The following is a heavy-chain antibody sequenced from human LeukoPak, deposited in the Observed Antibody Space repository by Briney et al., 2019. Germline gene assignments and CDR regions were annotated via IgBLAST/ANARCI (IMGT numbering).Heavy chain of an antibody. CDR2: INHSGST. CDR3: ARGGYCSGGSCYPLDY. Sequence: SETLSLTCDVYGGSFSGYYWSWIRQPPGKGLEWIGEINHSGSTNYNPSLKSRVTISVDTSKNQFSLKLSSVTAADTAVYYCARGGYCSGGSCYPLDYWGQGTLVTVSS. D-gene: IGHD2-15*01. V-gene: IGHV4-34*01. J-gene: IGHJ4*02. CDR1: GGSFSGYY.